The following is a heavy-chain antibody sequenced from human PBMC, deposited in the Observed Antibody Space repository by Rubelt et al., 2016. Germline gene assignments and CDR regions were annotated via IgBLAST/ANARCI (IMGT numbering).Heavy chain of an antibody. CDR1: GGSFSGYY. J-gene: IGHJ4*02. CDR2: INHSGST. Sequence: QVQLQQWGAGLLKPSETLSLTCAVYGGSFSGYYWSWIRQPPGKGLEWIGEINHSGSTNYNPSLKGGVSISVDTAKNQFSLKLSSVTAADTAVYYCARIDYDDSSGPPFYFDYWGQGTLVTVSS. D-gene: IGHD3-22*01. CDR3: ARIDYDDSSGPPFYFDY. V-gene: IGHV4-34*01.